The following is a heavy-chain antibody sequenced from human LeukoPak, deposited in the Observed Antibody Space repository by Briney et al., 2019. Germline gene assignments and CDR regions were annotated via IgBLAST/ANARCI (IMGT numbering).Heavy chain of an antibody. CDR2: IYYSGST. D-gene: IGHD3-22*01. CDR1: DDSIRTNTYY. J-gene: IGHJ4*02. V-gene: IGHV4-39*01. CDR3: SRLSPFGYYDSSGYPFDY. Sequence: PSETLSLTCTVSDDSIRTNTYYWGWIRQPPGKGLEWIGSIYYSGSTYYNLSLKSRVTISVDTSKKQFSLKLSSVTAADTAVYYFSRLSPFGYYDSSGYPFDYWGQGTLVTVSS.